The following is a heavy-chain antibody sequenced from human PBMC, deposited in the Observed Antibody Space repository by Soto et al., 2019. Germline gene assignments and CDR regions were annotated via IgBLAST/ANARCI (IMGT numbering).Heavy chain of an antibody. V-gene: IGHV4-31*03. CDR2: IYYSGST. CDR1: GGSISSGGYY. CDR3: ARGRGSGRDIDDY. J-gene: IGHJ4*02. Sequence: QVQLQESGPGLVKPSQTLSLPCTVSGGSISSGGYYWSWIRQHPGKGMAWIGYIYYSGSTYYNPSLTSRVTISVDTSKNQFCLKLSSVTAADTAVYYCARGRGSGRDIDDYWGQGTLVAVSS. D-gene: IGHD3-10*01.